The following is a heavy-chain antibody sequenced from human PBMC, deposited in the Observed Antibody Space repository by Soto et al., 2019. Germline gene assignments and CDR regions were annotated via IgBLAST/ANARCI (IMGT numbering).Heavy chain of an antibody. V-gene: IGHV4-59*01. CDR3: ARGTMVRGLFSVSPFDY. Sequence: PSETLSLTCTVSGGSLSSYYWSWIRQPPGKGLEWIGYIYYSGSTNYNPSLKSRVTISVDTSKNQFSLKLSSVTAADTAVYYCARGTMVRGLFSVSPFDYWGQGTLVTVS. D-gene: IGHD3-10*01. CDR1: GGSLSSYY. CDR2: IYYSGST. J-gene: IGHJ4*02.